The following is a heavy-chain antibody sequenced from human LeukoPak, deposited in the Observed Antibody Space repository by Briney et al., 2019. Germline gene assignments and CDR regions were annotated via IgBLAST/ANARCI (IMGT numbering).Heavy chain of an antibody. CDR2: ISAYNGNI. V-gene: IGHV1-18*01. Sequence: ASVKVSCKASGYTFSNYGISWVRQAPGQGLEWMGWISAYNGNINYAQKLQGRVTMTTDTSTSTVYMELRSLRSDDTAVYYCARFSFRSGKNAFDIWGQGTMVTVSS. CDR1: GYTFSNYG. J-gene: IGHJ3*02. CDR3: ARFSFRSGKNAFDI. D-gene: IGHD3-3*01.